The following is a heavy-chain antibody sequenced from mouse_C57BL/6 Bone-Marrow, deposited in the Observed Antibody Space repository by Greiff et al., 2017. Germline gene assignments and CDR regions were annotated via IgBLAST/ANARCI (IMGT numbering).Heavy chain of an antibody. CDR3: ARGAYSNDPYAMDY. D-gene: IGHD2-12*01. V-gene: IGHV14-2*01. Sequence: VQLQQSGAELVKPGASVKLSCTASGFNIKDYYMHWVKQRTEQGLEWIGRIDPEDGETKYAPKFQGKATISADTSSNTADLQLSSLTSEDTAVYYCARGAYSNDPYAMDYWGQGTSVTVSS. J-gene: IGHJ4*01. CDR1: GFNIKDYY. CDR2: IDPEDGET.